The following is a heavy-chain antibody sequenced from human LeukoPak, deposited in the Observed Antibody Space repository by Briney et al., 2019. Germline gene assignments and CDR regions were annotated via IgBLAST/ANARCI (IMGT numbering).Heavy chain of an antibody. D-gene: IGHD1-26*01. CDR3: ARDRVGARGHDAFDI. CDR2: IIPIFGTA. V-gene: IGHV1-69*13. J-gene: IGHJ3*02. CDR1: GGTFSSYA. Sequence: VKVSCKASGGTFSSYAISWVRQAPGQGLEWMGGIIPIFGTANYAQKFQGRVTITADESTSTAYLELSSLRSDDTAVYYCARDRVGARGHDAFDIWGQGTMVTVSS.